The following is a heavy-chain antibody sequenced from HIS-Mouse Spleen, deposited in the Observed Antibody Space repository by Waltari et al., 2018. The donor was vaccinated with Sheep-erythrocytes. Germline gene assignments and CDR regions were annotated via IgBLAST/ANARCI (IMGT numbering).Heavy chain of an antibody. CDR3: ARDRIVAAAGFDY. J-gene: IGHJ4*02. CDR1: GYSISSGYY. V-gene: IGHV4-38-2*02. D-gene: IGHD6-13*01. Sequence: QVQLQESGPGLVKPSETLSLTCTVSGYSISSGYYWGWIRQPPGKGLEWIGIIYHSGSTDSNPPLKSRVTISVDTSKNQFSLKLSSVTAADTAVYYCARDRIVAAAGFDYWGQGTLVTVSS. CDR2: IYHSGST.